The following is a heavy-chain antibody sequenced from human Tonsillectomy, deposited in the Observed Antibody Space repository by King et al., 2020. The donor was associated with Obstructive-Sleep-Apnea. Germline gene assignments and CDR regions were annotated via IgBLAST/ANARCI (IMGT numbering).Heavy chain of an antibody. CDR2: IYYSGST. D-gene: IGHD3-10*01. CDR3: ARHPSYGSGSYVGSWLIDY. Sequence: QLQESGPGLVKPSETLSLTCTVSGGSISSYYWSWIRQPPGKGLEWFGYIYYSGSTNYNPSLESRVTISVDTSTKQVSLKLSSVTAADTAVYYCARHPSYGSGSYVGSWLIDYWGQGTLVTVSS. V-gene: IGHV4-59*08. J-gene: IGHJ4*02. CDR1: GGSISSYY.